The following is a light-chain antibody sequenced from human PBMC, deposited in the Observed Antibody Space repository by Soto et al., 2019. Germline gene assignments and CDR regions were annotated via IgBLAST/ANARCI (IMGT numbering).Light chain of an antibody. CDR2: DAS. J-gene: IGKJ5*01. CDR3: QQRNDWRRGT. V-gene: IGKV3-11*01. Sequence: EIVLTQSPSTLSLSPGERATLSCRASQSVSRYLAWYQQKPGQAPRLLIYDASNRATGVPARFSGSGSETDFTLTISSLEPEDFAVYYCQQRNDWRRGTFGQGTRLEIK. CDR1: QSVSRY.